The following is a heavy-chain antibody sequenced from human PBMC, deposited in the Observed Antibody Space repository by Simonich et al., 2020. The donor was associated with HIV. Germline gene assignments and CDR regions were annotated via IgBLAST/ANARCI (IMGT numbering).Heavy chain of an antibody. J-gene: IGHJ6*02. CDR3: ARVGVTPYYYYGMDV. D-gene: IGHD4-4*01. CDR1: GYTFTNYA. Sequence: QVQLVQSGAEVKKPGASVKVSCKASGYTFTNYAMHWVRQAPGQRLEWMGWIKPDNVNTKYSQKLQGRVTITRDTSASTAYMELSSLRSEDTAVYYCARVGVTPYYYYGMDVWGQGTKVTVSS. V-gene: IGHV1-3*01. CDR2: IKPDNVNT.